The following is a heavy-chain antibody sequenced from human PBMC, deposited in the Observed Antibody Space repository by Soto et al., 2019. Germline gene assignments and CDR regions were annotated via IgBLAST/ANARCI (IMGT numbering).Heavy chain of an antibody. D-gene: IGHD3-16*01. CDR2: IYYSGST. CDR3: ARDLGEGAAFDI. J-gene: IGHJ3*02. V-gene: IGHV4-31*03. CDR1: GGSISSGGYY. Sequence: SETLSLTCTVSGGSISSGGYYWSWIRQHPGKGLEWIGYIYYSGSTYYNPSLKSRVTISVDTSKNQFSLKLSSVTAADTAVYYCARDLGEGAAFDIWGQGTMVTVSS.